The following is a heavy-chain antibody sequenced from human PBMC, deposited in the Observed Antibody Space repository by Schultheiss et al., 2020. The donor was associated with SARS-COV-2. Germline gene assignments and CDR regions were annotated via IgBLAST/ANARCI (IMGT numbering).Heavy chain of an antibody. V-gene: IGHV4-34*08. CDR1: GFTFSSYS. CDR2: INHSGST. Sequence: GSLRLSCAASGFTFSSYSMNWVRQAPGKGLEWIGEINHSGSTNYNPSLKSRVTISVDTSKNQFSLKLSSVTAADTAVYYCARQTGAAANNWFDPWGQGTLVTVSS. CDR3: ARQTGAAANNWFDP. D-gene: IGHD2-2*01. J-gene: IGHJ5*02.